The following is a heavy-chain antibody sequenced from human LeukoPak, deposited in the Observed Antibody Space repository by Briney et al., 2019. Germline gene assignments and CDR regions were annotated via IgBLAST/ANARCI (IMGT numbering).Heavy chain of an antibody. CDR1: GFSLSTSGMC. J-gene: IGHJ4*02. CDR3: ARMAYDSSGYYIDY. Sequence: GSGPTLVNPTQTLTLTCTFSGFSLSTSGMCVSWIRQPPGKALEWLARIDWDDDKCYSTSLKTRLTISKDTSKNQVVLTMTNMDPVDTATYYCARMAYDSSGYYIDYWGQGTLVTVSS. D-gene: IGHD3-22*01. V-gene: IGHV2-70*11. CDR2: IDWDDDK.